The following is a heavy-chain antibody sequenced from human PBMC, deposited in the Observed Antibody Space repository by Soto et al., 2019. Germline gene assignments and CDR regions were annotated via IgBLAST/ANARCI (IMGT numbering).Heavy chain of an antibody. V-gene: IGHV3-7*03. D-gene: IGHD2-8*01. CDR2: INNDGSEK. J-gene: IGHJ4*02. CDR1: GFTFSPYW. CDR3: ARGSNQDY. Sequence: EVQLVEAGGDLVQPGGSLRLSCVASGFTFSPYWMSWVRQAQGRGLQWVATINNDGSEKYYGDSVKGRFPISRDNARDSPYMHLTSQRAEDTAIYYCARGSNQDYCGQGTLVAVSS.